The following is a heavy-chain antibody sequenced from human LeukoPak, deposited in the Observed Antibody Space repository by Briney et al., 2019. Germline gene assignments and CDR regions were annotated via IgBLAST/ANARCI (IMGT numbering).Heavy chain of an antibody. V-gene: IGHV6-1*01. CDR2: TYFRSRWYN. CDR1: GDSVSSINRA. CDR3: ARDLGNTGWYTFDY. D-gene: IGHD6-19*01. Sequence: SQTLSLTCAISGDSVSSINRAWNWIRQSPSRGLEWLGRTYFRSRWYNEFAESLKGRMTIDPDTSKNQFSLQLTSVTPEDTAVYYCARDLGNTGWYTFDYWGQGTLVTVSS. J-gene: IGHJ4*02.